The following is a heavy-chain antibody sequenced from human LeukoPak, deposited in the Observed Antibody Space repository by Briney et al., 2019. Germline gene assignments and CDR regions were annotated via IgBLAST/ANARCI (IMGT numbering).Heavy chain of an antibody. CDR1: GYTFTSYY. Sequence: HRASVKVSCKASGYTFTSYYMHWVRQAPGQGLEWMGIINPSGGSTSYAQKFQGRVTMTRDTSTSTVYMELSSLRSEDTAVYYCARDIAAAGTVRLRWFRYNWFDPWGQGTLVTVSS. CDR2: INPSGGST. D-gene: IGHD6-13*01. CDR3: ARDIAAAGTVRLRWFRYNWFDP. V-gene: IGHV1-46*01. J-gene: IGHJ5*02.